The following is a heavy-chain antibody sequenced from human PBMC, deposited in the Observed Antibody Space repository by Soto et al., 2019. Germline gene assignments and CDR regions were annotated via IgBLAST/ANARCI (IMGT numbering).Heavy chain of an antibody. V-gene: IGHV4-34*01. J-gene: IGHJ4*02. D-gene: IGHD5-12*01. CDR2: INHSGST. Sequence: SETLSLTCAVYGRSFSGYYWSWIRQPPGKGLEWIGEINHSGSTNYNPSLKSRVTISVDTSKNQFSLKLSSVTAADTAVYYCARGIVTTFPYFDYWGQGTLVTVSS. CDR3: ARGIVTTFPYFDY. CDR1: GRSFSGYY.